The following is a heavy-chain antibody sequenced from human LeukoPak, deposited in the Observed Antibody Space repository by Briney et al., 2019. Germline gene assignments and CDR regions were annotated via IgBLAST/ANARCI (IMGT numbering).Heavy chain of an antibody. CDR2: IIPIFGTA. D-gene: IGHD6-19*01. CDR1: GGTFSSYA. J-gene: IGHJ4*02. V-gene: IGHV1-69*13. CDR3: ARLPHSSGWYRGYYFDY. Sequence: GASVKVSCKASGGTFSSYAISWVRQAPGQGLEWMGGIIPIFGTANYAQKFQGRVTITADESTSTAYMELSSLKSEDTAVYYCARLPHSSGWYRGYYFDYWGQGTLVTVSS.